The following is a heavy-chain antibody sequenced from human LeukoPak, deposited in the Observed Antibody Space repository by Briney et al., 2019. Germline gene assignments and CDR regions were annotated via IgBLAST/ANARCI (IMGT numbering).Heavy chain of an antibody. CDR2: IYPGDSDT. V-gene: IGHV5-51*01. J-gene: IGHJ4*02. CDR3: ARQTRDGSGSRGYSFDF. D-gene: IGHD3-10*01. CDR1: GYIFTHNW. Sequence: GESLKISCKGSGYIFTHNWIGWVRQMPGKGLKWMGIIYPGDSDTRYSPYFEGQVTISVDKSISTAYLQWSSLKASDTAMYYCARQTRDGSGSRGYSFDFWGQGTLVTVSS.